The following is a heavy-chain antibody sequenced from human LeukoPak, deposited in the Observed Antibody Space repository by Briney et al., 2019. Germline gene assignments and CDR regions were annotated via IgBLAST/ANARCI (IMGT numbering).Heavy chain of an antibody. D-gene: IGHD2-21*02. CDR3: AKRDRPCSGDCSAPYYFDY. CDR1: GFTFSSYA. V-gene: IGHV3-23*01. CDR2: VSSSGVNT. Sequence: PGGSLRLSCAASGFTFSSYAMSWVRQAPGKGLEWVSSVSSSGVNTYYADSVKGRFTISRDNSRNTVYLQISSLRAEDTAVYYCAKRDRPCSGDCSAPYYFDYWGQGTLVTVSS. J-gene: IGHJ4*02.